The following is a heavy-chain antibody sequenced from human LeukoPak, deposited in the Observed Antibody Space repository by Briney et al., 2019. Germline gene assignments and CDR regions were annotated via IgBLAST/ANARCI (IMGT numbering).Heavy chain of an antibody. J-gene: IGHJ3*02. CDR1: GGSFSGYY. V-gene: IGHV4-34*01. Sequence: PSETLSLTCAVYGGSFSGYYWSWIRQPPGKGLEWIGSIYCSGSTYYNLSLKSRVTISVDTSKNQFSLKLSSVTAADTAVYYCARRDAYDSSGYYYGDDAFDIWGQGTMVTVSS. CDR3: ARRDAYDSSGYYYGDDAFDI. CDR2: IYCSGST. D-gene: IGHD3-22*01.